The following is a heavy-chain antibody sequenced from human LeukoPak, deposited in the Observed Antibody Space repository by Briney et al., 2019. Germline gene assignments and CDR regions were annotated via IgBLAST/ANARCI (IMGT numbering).Heavy chain of an antibody. V-gene: IGHV4-34*01. CDR1: GGSFSGYY. CDR2: INHSGST. Sequence: SETLSLTCDVYGGSFSGYYWSWIRQPPGKGLEWIGEINHSGSTNYNPSLKSRVTISVDTSKNQFSLKLSSVTAADTAVYYCASSSFFAYWGQGTLVTVSS. J-gene: IGHJ4*02. D-gene: IGHD6-13*01. CDR3: ASSSFFAY.